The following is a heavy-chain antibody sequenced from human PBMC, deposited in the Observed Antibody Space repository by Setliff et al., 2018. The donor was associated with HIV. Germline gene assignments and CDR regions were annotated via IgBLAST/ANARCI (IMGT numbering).Heavy chain of an antibody. CDR2: IIPLVGLA. Sequence: SVKVSCKASGDTLSSYSISWVRQAPGQGLEWMGAIIPLVGLADYAQKFQGRLTLTGDKSTNIVYMDLSSLTFEDTAVYFCVRDPWGSGSFGSIHFWGPGTLVTVSS. CDR3: VRDPWGSGSFGSIHF. D-gene: IGHD3-10*01. CDR1: GDTLSSYS. J-gene: IGHJ4*02. V-gene: IGHV1-69*10.